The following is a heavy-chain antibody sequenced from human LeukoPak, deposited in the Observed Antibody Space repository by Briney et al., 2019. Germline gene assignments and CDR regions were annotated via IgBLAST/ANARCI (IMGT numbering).Heavy chain of an antibody. J-gene: IGHJ4*02. Sequence: PGGSLRLSCAASGFTFSSYEMSWVRQAPGKGLERVSYISRSGSTIYYADSVKGRFTISRDNAKNSLYLQMNSLRAEDTAVYYCARRGGNFDYWGQGTLVTVSS. V-gene: IGHV3-48*03. D-gene: IGHD3-10*01. CDR1: GFTFSSYE. CDR2: ISRSGSTI. CDR3: ARRGGNFDY.